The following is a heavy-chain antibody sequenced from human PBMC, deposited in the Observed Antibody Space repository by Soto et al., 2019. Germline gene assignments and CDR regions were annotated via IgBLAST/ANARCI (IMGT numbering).Heavy chain of an antibody. CDR2: IYYSGST. CDR3: ARHEDYYDSSGYRSGDAFDI. D-gene: IGHD3-22*01. J-gene: IGHJ3*02. Sequence: VRLQESGPGLVKPSETLSLTCTVSGGSISSYYWRWIRQPPGKGLEWIGYIYYSGSTNYNPSLKSRDTISVDTSKNQFSLKLSSVTAADTAVYYCARHEDYYDSSGYRSGDAFDIWGQGTMVTVSS. CDR1: GGSISSYY. V-gene: IGHV4-59*08.